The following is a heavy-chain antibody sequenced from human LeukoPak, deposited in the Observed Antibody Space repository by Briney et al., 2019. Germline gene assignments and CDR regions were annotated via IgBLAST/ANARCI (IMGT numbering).Heavy chain of an antibody. J-gene: IGHJ4*02. CDR1: GFTFSSHA. D-gene: IGHD2-15*01. V-gene: IGHV3-33*01. CDR2: IWYDGINE. Sequence: GGSLRLSCAASGFTFSSHAMHWVRQAPGKGLEWVAVIWYDGINEYYADSVKGRFTISRDNSKNTLDLQMNSLRAEDTAVYYCAREFNPRRNCNRGSCVNYWGQGTLVTVSS. CDR3: AREFNPRRNCNRGSCVNY.